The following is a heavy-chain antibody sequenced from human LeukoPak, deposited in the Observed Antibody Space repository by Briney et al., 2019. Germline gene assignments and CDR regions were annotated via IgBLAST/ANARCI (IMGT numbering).Heavy chain of an antibody. V-gene: IGHV3-30-3*01. CDR3: ARGANIVVVPAATKIAAAGNDY. CDR2: ISYDGSNK. J-gene: IGHJ4*02. CDR1: GFTFSSYA. D-gene: IGHD2-2*01. Sequence: GGSLRLSCAASGFTFSSYAMHWVRQAPGKGLEWVAVISYDGSNKYYADSVKGRFTISRDNSKNTLYLQMNSLRAEDTAVYYCARGANIVVVPAATKIAAAGNDYWGQGTLVTASS.